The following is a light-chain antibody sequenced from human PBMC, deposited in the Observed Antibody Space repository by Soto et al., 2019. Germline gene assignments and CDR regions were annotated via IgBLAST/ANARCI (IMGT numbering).Light chain of an antibody. CDR2: AAS. J-gene: IGKJ2*01. CDR1: QSISSY. CDR3: QQSYSTPYT. V-gene: IGKV1-39*01. Sequence: DNQMTQSPSSLSAAVGDRVTITCRASQSISSYLNWYQQKPGKAPKLLIYAASSLQSGVPSRFSGSGSGTDFTLPISSLQPEDFATYYCQQSYSTPYTFGQGTKLEIK.